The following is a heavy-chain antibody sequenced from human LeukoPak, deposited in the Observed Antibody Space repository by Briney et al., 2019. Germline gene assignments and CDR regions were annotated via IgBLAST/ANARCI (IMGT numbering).Heavy chain of an antibody. CDR3: ARGTPADYGDYVLLDY. CDR2: IYYSGST. V-gene: IGHV4-59*01. Sequence: PSETLSLTCTVSGGSISSYYWSWIRQPPGKGLEWIGYIYYSGSTNYNPSLKSRVTISVDTSKNQFSLKLSSVTAADTAVYYCARGTPADYGDYVLLDYWGQGTPVTVSS. J-gene: IGHJ4*02. D-gene: IGHD4-17*01. CDR1: GGSISSYY.